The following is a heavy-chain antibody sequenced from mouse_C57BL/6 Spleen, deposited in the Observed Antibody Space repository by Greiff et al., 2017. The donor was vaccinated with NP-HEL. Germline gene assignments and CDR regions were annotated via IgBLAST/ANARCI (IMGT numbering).Heavy chain of an antibody. CDR3: SRQGDSSVLLSS. D-gene: IGHD3-2*02. CDR1: GFTFSSYT. V-gene: IGHV5-9*01. Sequence: EVMLVESGGGLVKPGGSLKLSCAASGFTFSSYTMSWVRQTPEKRLEWVATISGGGGNTYYPDSVKGRFTISRDNAKNTMYLQMSSLRSEDTALYYCSRQGDSSVLLSSWGQGTLATVSA. J-gene: IGHJ3*01. CDR2: ISGGGGNT.